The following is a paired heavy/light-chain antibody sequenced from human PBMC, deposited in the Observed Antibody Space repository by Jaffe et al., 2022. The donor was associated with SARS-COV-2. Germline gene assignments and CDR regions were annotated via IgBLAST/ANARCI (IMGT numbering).Heavy chain of an antibody. CDR1: GFTFSNYG. CDR2: ISYDGNK. V-gene: IGHV3-30*18. J-gene: IGHJ1*01. D-gene: IGHD6-13*01. CDR3: AKEAGMVSAGKVYFQQ. Sequence: QVQLVESGGGVVQPGRSLRLSCTASGFTFSNYGMHWVRQAPGEGLEWVAVISYDGNKNHADSVKGRFTISRDNSKNTLYLQMNSLRAEDTAVYYCAKEAGMVSAGKVYFQQWGQGTLVTVSS.
Light chain of an antibody. V-gene: IGKV3-11*01. CDR1: QSVNNY. Sequence: EIVLTQSPATLSLSPGERATLSCGASQSVNNYLAWYQQKPGQAPSLLIYDASNRATGIPARFSGSGSGTDFTLTISSLEPEDFAVYYCQQRSNWPITFGQGTRLEIK. CDR2: DAS. J-gene: IGKJ5*01. CDR3: QQRSNWPIT.